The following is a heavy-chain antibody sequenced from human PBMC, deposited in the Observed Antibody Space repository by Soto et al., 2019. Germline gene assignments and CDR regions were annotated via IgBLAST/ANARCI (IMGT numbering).Heavy chain of an antibody. V-gene: IGHV1-2*04. D-gene: IGHD2-15*01. CDR2: INPSSGGT. CDR1: GYTFTGYY. J-gene: IGHJ4*02. Sequence: QVQLVQSGAEVKKPGASVKVSCKPYGYTFTGYYIHWVRQAPGQGLEWMGWINPSSGGTHYAQKFQGWVTMTKNTSITTAYMELRRLTSDDTAVYYCARATLGAALDNWGQGSLVTVSS. CDR3: ARATLGAALDN.